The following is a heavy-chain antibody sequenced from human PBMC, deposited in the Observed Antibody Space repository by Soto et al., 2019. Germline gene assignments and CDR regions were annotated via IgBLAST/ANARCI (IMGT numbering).Heavy chain of an antibody. CDR3: AREMPRFLEWSLPPGGMDV. CDR2: IIPIFGTA. CDR1: GGTFSSYA. Sequence: SVKVSCKASGGTFSSYAISWVRQAPGQGLEWMGGIIPIFGTANYAQKFQGRVTITADESTSTAYMELSSLRSEDTAVYYYAREMPRFLEWSLPPGGMDVWGQGTTVTVSS. V-gene: IGHV1-69*13. J-gene: IGHJ6*02. D-gene: IGHD3-3*01.